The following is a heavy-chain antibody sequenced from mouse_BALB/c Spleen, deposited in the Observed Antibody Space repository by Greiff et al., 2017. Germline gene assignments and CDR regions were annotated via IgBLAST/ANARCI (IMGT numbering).Heavy chain of an antibody. CDR2: ISYSGST. CDR3: ARMRGYYGYPYAMDY. Sequence: EVQLQESGPGLVKPSQSLSLTCTVTGYSITSDYAWNWIRQFPGNQLEWMGYISYSGSTSYNPSLKSRISITRDTSKNQFFLQLNSVTTEDTATYYCARMRGYYGYPYAMDYWGQGTSVTVSS. CDR1: GYSITSDYA. D-gene: IGHD1-2*01. J-gene: IGHJ4*01. V-gene: IGHV3-2*02.